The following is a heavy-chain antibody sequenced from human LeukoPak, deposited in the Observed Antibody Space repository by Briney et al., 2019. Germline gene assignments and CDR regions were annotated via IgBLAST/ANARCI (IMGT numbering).Heavy chain of an antibody. CDR2: INPNSGGT. V-gene: IGHV1-2*02. J-gene: IGHJ4*02. CDR1: GYTFTGYY. Sequence: ASVKVSCKASGYTFTGYYMHWVRQAPGQGLEWMGWINPNSGGTNYAQKFQGRVTMTRDTSISTAYMELSRLRSDDTAVYYCARVSYSSSRLDYWGQETLVTVSS. CDR3: ARVSYSSSRLDY. D-gene: IGHD2-21*01.